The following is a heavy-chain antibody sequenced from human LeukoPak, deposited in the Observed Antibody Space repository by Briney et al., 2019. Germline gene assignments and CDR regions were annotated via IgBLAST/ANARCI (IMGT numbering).Heavy chain of an antibody. CDR2: ISWNSGSI. Sequence: GGSLRLSCVASGFIFSGYSMNWVRQAPGKGLEWVSGISWNSGSIGYADSVKGRFTISRDNAKNSLYLQMNSLRAEDTALYYCAKAASSGWICLFDYWGQGTLVTVSS. D-gene: IGHD6-19*01. CDR1: GFIFSGYS. CDR3: AKAASSGWICLFDY. J-gene: IGHJ4*02. V-gene: IGHV3-9*01.